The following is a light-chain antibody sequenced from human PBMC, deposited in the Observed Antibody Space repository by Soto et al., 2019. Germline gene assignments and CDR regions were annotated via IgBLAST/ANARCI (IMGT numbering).Light chain of an antibody. V-gene: IGLV2-14*01. CDR2: DVS. Sequence: QSVLTQPASVSGSPGQSITISCTGTSSDVGGYNYVSWYQQHPGKAPKLMIYDVSNRPAGVSNRSSGSKSGNTASLTISVLHAEDEADYYCRSYASMSAGVFGGGTKVTVL. J-gene: IGLJ3*02. CDR3: RSYASMSAGV. CDR1: SSDVGGYNY.